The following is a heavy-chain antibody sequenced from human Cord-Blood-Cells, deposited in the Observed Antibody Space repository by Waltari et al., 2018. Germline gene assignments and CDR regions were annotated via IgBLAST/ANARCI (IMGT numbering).Heavy chain of an antibody. Sequence: QVKQQQSGPAMVNPSQIPTLTCSNSWDEVSSNRAAWKCIRQSPSRGLEWLVRTYYRSKWYNDYAVSVKSRITINPDTSKNQFSLQLNSVTPEDTAVYYCARGGAAGQRFDAFDIWGQGTMVTVSS. CDR2: TYYRSKWYN. J-gene: IGHJ3*02. CDR3: ARGGAAGQRFDAFDI. D-gene: IGHD6-13*01. V-gene: IGHV6-1*01. CDR1: WDEVSSNRAA.